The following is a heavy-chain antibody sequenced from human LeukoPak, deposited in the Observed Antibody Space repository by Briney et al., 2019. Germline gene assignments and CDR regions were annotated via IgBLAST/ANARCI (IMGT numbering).Heavy chain of an antibody. J-gene: IGHJ5*02. Sequence: SETLSLTCAVYGGSFSGYYWSWIRQPPGKGLEWIGEINHSGSTNYNPSLKSRVTISVDTSKNQFSLKLSSVTAADTAVYYCARGSPYGRNWFDPWGQGALVTVSS. D-gene: IGHD3-10*01. CDR1: GGSFSGYY. CDR3: ARGSPYGRNWFDP. V-gene: IGHV4-34*01. CDR2: INHSGST.